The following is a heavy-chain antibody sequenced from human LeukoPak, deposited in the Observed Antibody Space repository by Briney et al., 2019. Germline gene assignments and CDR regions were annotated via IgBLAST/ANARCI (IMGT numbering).Heavy chain of an antibody. J-gene: IGHJ4*02. Sequence: GGSLRLSCAASGFSFSSYEMKWVRQAPGKGLEWVSYISSSGSTKYYADSVKGRFTISRDNAKNTLYLQMNSLRAEDTAVYYCGGRWYFDYWGQGTLVTVSS. CDR3: GGRWYFDY. D-gene: IGHD1-26*01. V-gene: IGHV3-48*03. CDR1: GFSFSSYE. CDR2: ISSSGSTK.